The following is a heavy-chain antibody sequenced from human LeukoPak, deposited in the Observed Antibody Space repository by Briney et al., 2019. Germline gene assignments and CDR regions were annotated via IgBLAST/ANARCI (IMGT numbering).Heavy chain of an antibody. Sequence: GGSLRLSCLASGFTFSSYAMHWVRQAPGKGLEYVSTVSSNGGSTYYADSVKGRFTISRDNSKNTLYLQMSSLRAEDTAVFYCVKGRYCSGGSCYLNWYFDRWGRGTLVTVSS. J-gene: IGHJ2*01. CDR1: GFTFSSYA. D-gene: IGHD2-15*01. V-gene: IGHV3-64D*09. CDR2: VSSNGGST. CDR3: VKGRYCSGGSCYLNWYFDR.